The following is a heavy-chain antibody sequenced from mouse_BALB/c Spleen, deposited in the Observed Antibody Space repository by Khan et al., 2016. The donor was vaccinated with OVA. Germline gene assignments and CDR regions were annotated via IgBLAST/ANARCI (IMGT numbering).Heavy chain of an antibody. J-gene: IGHJ4*01. Sequence: QIQLVQSGPELKKPGETVRISCKASGYTFTTAGIQWVQKMPGKGLKWIGWINTHSGVPKYAEDFKGRFAFSLEISVNTAYLQITNLKNEDTATYVCARGGAACYRNDGDAMEYWGQGTSVTVSS. CDR3: ARGGAACYRNDGDAMEY. CDR2: INTHSGVP. V-gene: IGHV9-4*02. CDR1: GYTFTTAG. D-gene: IGHD2-14*01.